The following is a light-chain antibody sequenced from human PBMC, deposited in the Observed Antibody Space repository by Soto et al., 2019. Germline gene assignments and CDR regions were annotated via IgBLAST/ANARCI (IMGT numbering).Light chain of an antibody. V-gene: IGLV2-8*01. CDR3: SSFAVSNSFV. CDR1: SNDIDGYNY. Sequence: QSALTQPPSASGSPGQSVTISCTGTSNDIDGYNYVSWYQQHPGKAPKLMIYEVNKRPSGVPDRFSGSKSGNTASLTFSGLHAEDEADYYCSSFAVSNSFVFGTGTKVTVL. CDR2: EVN. J-gene: IGLJ1*01.